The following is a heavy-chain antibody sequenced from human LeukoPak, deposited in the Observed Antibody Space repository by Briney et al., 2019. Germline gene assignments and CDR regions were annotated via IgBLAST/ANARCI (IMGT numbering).Heavy chain of an antibody. Sequence: PSETLSLTCTVSGGSISSYYWSWIRQPAGKGLEWIGRIYTSGSTNYNPSLKSRVTMSVDTSKNQFSLKLSSVTAADTAVYYCAREVVVAATWNYYYYMDVWGKGTTVTVSS. CDR2: IYTSGST. CDR1: GGSISSYY. J-gene: IGHJ6*03. V-gene: IGHV4-4*07. CDR3: AREVVVAATWNYYYYMDV. D-gene: IGHD2-15*01.